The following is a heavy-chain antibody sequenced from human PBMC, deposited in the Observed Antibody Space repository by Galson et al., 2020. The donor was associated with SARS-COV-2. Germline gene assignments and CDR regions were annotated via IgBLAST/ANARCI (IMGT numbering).Heavy chain of an antibody. V-gene: IGHV1-2*04. CDR1: GYTFTGYY. D-gene: IGHD2-2*01. J-gene: IGHJ6*03. CDR3: ARESSSRDGDYYYYMDV. Sequence: ASVKVSCKASGYTFTGYYMHWVRQAPGQGLEWMGWTNPNSGGPNYAKKFQGWVTMTRDTSISKTYMERSRLRSDDTAVYYCARESSSRDGDYYYYMDVWGKGTTVTVSS. CDR2: TNPNSGGP.